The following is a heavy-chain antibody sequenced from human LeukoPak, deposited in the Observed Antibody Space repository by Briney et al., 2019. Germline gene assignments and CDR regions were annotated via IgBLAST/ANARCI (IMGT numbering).Heavy chain of an antibody. Sequence: GGSLRLSCAASGFTFSSYWMSWVRQAPGKGLEWVANIKQDGSEKYYADSVKGRFTISRDNAKNSLYLQMNSLRAEDTAVYYCARGYSSGRVPFDYWGQGTLVTVSS. D-gene: IGHD6-19*01. CDR3: ARGYSSGRVPFDY. CDR2: IKQDGSEK. J-gene: IGHJ4*02. V-gene: IGHV3-7*01. CDR1: GFTFSSYW.